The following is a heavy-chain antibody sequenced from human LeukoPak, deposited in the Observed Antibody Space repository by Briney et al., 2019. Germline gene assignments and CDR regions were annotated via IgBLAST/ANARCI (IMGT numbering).Heavy chain of an antibody. J-gene: IGHJ3*02. Sequence: GGSLRLSCAASGFTFSSYDMHWVRQATGKGLEWVSAIGTAGDTYYPGSVKGRFTISRDNAKNSLYLQMNSLRAEDTAVYYCARERVPFYRGDYVGDAFDIWGQGTMVTVSS. CDR2: IGTAGDT. CDR3: ARERVPFYRGDYVGDAFDI. V-gene: IGHV3-13*01. CDR1: GFTFSSYD. D-gene: IGHD4-17*01.